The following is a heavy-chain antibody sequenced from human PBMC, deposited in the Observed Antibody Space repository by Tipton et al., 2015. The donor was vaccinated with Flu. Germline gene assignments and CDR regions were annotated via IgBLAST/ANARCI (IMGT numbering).Heavy chain of an antibody. CDR1: GYTFTGYY. CDR2: INPNSGGT. CDR3: ARVCLTFGGVIVYSGMDV. Sequence: QLVQSGAEVKKPGASVKVSCKASGYTFTGYYMHWVRQAPGQGLEWMGRINPNSGGTNYAQKFQGRVTMTRDTSISTACMELSRLRSDDTAVYYCARVCLTFGGVIVYSGMDVWGQGTTVTVSS. V-gene: IGHV1-2*06. J-gene: IGHJ6*02. D-gene: IGHD3-16*02.